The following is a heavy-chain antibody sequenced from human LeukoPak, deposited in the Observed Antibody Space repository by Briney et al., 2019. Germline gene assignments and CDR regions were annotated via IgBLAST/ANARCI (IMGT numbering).Heavy chain of an antibody. CDR3: ARTRRDGYKDY. D-gene: IGHD5-24*01. V-gene: IGHV3-9*01. J-gene: IGHJ4*02. CDR1: GFTFDDYA. Sequence: GGSLRLSCAASGFTFDDYAMHWVRQAPGKGLEWVSGISWNSGSIGYADSVKGRFTISRDNAKNSLYLQMNSLRAEDTAVYYCARTRRDGYKDYWGQGTLVTVSS. CDR2: ISWNSGSI.